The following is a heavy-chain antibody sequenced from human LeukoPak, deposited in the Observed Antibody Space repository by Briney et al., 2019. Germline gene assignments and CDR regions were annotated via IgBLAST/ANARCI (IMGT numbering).Heavy chain of an antibody. D-gene: IGHD6-13*01. Sequence: PSETLSLTCTVSGGSISSYYWSWIRQPPGKGLEWIGYIYYSGSTNYNPSLKSRVTISVDTSKNQFSLKLSSVTAADTAVYYCARPYERAASFDYWGQGTLVTVSS. V-gene: IGHV4-59*01. J-gene: IGHJ4*02. CDR2: IYYSGST. CDR1: GGSISSYY. CDR3: ARPYERAASFDY.